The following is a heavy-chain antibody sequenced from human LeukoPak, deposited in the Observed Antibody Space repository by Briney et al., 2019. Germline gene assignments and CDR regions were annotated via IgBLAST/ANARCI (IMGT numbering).Heavy chain of an antibody. CDR2: ISYDGSNK. Sequence: GGSLRLSCAASGFTFSSYAMSWVRQAPGKGLEWVAVISYDGSNKYYADSVKGRFTISRDNSKNTLYLQMNGLRAEDTAVYYCAKSVWFGDLDYWGQGTLVTVSS. V-gene: IGHV3-30*18. CDR1: GFTFSSYA. D-gene: IGHD3-10*01. CDR3: AKSVWFGDLDY. J-gene: IGHJ4*02.